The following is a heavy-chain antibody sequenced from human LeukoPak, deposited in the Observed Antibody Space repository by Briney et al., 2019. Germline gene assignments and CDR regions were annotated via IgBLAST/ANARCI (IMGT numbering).Heavy chain of an antibody. V-gene: IGHV3-23*01. CDR1: GITFNSYA. CDR3: AKETVTPYFDY. Sequence: PGGSLRLSCAASGITFNSYAMNWVRQAPGKGLEWVSTISNSGDTTSYADSVKGRFTISRDNSKNTLYLQMNSLRAEDTAVYYCAKETVTPYFDYWGQGTLVTVSS. D-gene: IGHD4-17*01. CDR2: ISNSGDTT. J-gene: IGHJ4*02.